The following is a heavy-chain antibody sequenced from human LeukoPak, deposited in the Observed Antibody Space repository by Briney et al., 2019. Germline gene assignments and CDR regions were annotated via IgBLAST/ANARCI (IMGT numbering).Heavy chain of an antibody. CDR1: GFTFSSYA. CDR2: ISYDGSNK. V-gene: IGHV3-30-3*01. CDR3: ATGTYYYDSSGYSDY. Sequence: GGSLRLSCAASGFTFSSYAMHWVRQAPGKGLEWVAVISYDGSNKYYADSVKGRFTISRDNSKNTLYLQMNSLRAEDTAVYYCATGTYYYDSSGYSDYWGQGTLVTVSS. D-gene: IGHD3-22*01. J-gene: IGHJ4*02.